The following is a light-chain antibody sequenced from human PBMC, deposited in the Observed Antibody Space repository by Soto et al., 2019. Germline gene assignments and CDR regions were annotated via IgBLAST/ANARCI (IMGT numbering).Light chain of an antibody. J-gene: IGKJ1*01. CDR2: AAS. CDR1: QSISNH. Sequence: DIQMTQSPSSLSASVEDRVITTCRASQSISNHLNWYQQKPGKAPKLLIFAASSLQSGVPSRFSGSRSVRDFTVTTSSLQPEDFPTYYCQHSYSSHPTVGQGPKVDI. V-gene: IGKV1-39*01. CDR3: QHSYSSHPT.